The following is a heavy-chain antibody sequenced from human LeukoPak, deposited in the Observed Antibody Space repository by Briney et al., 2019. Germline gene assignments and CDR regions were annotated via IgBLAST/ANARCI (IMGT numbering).Heavy chain of an antibody. Sequence: GGSLRLSCAASGFTFSSSSMNWVRQAPGKGLEWVSSISSSSSYIYYADSVKGRFTISRDNAKNSLYLQVNSLRAEDTAVYYCARVKLRFLEQFDYWGQGTLVTVSS. J-gene: IGHJ4*02. CDR2: ISSSSSYI. D-gene: IGHD3-3*01. CDR3: ARVKLRFLEQFDY. V-gene: IGHV3-21*01. CDR1: GFTFSSSS.